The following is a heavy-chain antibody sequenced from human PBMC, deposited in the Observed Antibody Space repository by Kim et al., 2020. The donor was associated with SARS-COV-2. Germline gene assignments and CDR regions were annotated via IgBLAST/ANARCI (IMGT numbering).Heavy chain of an antibody. Sequence: GGSLRLSCTASGFTFDNYAMSWVRQAPGKGLEWVSYIRGGGAITFYADSVKGRFTISRDNFRNTLSLQMDSLRAEDTAVYYCAKCHQSLGNAAFNIWGRGTTVSVSS. V-gene: IGHV3-23*01. CDR3: AKCHQSLGNAAFNI. CDR2: IRGGGAIT. J-gene: IGHJ3*02. CDR1: GFTFDNYA.